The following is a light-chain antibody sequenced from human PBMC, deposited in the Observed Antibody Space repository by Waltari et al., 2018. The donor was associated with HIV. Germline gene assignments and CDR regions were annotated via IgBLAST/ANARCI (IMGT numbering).Light chain of an antibody. CDR2: LGS. V-gene: IGKV2-28*01. Sequence: DIVMTQSPLSLPVTPGEPASISCRSSQSLLQSNGYNYLDWYLQKPGQSPQLLIYLGSNRASGVPDRFSGSGSGTDFTLKISRVEAEDVGVYYGMQAPQTPTFGQGTKLEIK. J-gene: IGKJ2*01. CDR1: QSLLQSNGYNY. CDR3: MQAPQTPT.